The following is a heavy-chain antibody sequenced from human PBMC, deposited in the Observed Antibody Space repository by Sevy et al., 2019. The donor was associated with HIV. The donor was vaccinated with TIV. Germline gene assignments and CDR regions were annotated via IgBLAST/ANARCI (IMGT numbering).Heavy chain of an antibody. Sequence: GGSLRLSCAASGFTFSSYEMNWVRQAPGKGLEWVSYISNSGTTRSYSDSVRGRFTISRDNAGNSLYLQMKSLRAEDTTVYYCARDLPPSATTVAYFDYWGQGTLVTVSS. D-gene: IGHD4-17*01. V-gene: IGHV3-48*03. CDR3: ARDLPPSATTVAYFDY. CDR2: ISNSGTTR. J-gene: IGHJ4*02. CDR1: GFTFSSYE.